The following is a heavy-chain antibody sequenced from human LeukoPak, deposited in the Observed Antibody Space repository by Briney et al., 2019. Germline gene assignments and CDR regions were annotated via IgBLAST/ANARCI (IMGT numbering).Heavy chain of an antibody. CDR1: GYTFSNYG. J-gene: IGHJ6*03. D-gene: IGHD1-26*01. CDR3: ASPSIVGATTPYYYMDV. Sequence: SVKVSCKASGYTFSNYGISWVRQAPGQGLEWMGGIIPIFGTANYAQKFQGRVTITTDESTSTAYMELSSLRSEDTAVYYCASPSIVGATTPYYYMDVWGKGTTVTVSS. V-gene: IGHV1-69*05. CDR2: IIPIFGTA.